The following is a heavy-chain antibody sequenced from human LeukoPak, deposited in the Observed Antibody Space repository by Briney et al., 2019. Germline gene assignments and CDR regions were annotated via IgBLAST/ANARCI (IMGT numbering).Heavy chain of an antibody. J-gene: IGHJ2*01. V-gene: IGHV4-61*01. CDR1: GGSVSRSNYY. CDR3: ASEYRSDSYFDL. Sequence: SETLSLTCNVSGGSVSRSNYYWTWIRQPPGKGLEWIGYMYYSGSTYYNPSLKSRVTISIDTSKNQFSLKLSSVTAADTAVYYCASEYRSDSYFDLWGRGTLVTVSS. CDR2: MYYSGST. D-gene: IGHD6-19*01.